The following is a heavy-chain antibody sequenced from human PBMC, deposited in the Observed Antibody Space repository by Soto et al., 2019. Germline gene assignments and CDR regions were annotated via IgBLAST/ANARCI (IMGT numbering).Heavy chain of an antibody. V-gene: IGHV3-30*18. D-gene: IGHD6-25*01. Sequence: GGSLRLSCAASGFTFSNYGMHWVRQAPGKGLEWEALISYDGSNKYYADSVKGRFTISRDNTKNTLYLQMNSLRAEDSAVYYCAKDLHSSGWAAYNFDYWGQGTLVTVSS. CDR2: ISYDGSNK. CDR3: AKDLHSSGWAAYNFDY. CDR1: GFTFSNYG. J-gene: IGHJ4*02.